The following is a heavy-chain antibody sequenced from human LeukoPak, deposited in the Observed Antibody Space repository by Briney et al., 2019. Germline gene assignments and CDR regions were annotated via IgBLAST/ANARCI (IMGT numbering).Heavy chain of an antibody. Sequence: ASVKVSCKASTYAFTNYDISWVRQATGQGLEWMGSMNPDTGNTGYAQKFQGRVTITRNTSISTAYMQLSSLRSEDTAVYYCARGGYSTGWYSPWYFDLWGRGTPVTVSS. J-gene: IGHJ2*01. D-gene: IGHD6-19*01. CDR1: TYAFTNYD. V-gene: IGHV1-8*03. CDR2: MNPDTGNT. CDR3: ARGGYSTGWYSPWYFDL.